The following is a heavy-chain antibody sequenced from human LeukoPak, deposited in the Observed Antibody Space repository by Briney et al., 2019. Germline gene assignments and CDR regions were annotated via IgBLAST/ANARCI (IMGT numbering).Heavy chain of an antibody. CDR3: ARESGIAAAGMPTYAFDI. V-gene: IGHV1-2*02. Sequence: ASVKVSCKASGYTFTGYYMHWVPQAPGQGLEWMGWINPDSGSTNYAQKFQGRVTMTRDTSISTAYMELSRLRSDDTAVYYCARESGIAAAGMPTYAFDIWGQGTMVTVSS. CDR1: GYTFTGYY. CDR2: INPDSGST. J-gene: IGHJ3*02. D-gene: IGHD6-13*01.